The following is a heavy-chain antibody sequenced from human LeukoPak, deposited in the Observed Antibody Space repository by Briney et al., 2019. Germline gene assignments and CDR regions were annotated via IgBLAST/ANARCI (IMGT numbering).Heavy chain of an antibody. Sequence: SETLSLTCTVSGVSISSYYWSWIRQPPGKGLEWIGYIYYSGSTNYNPSLKSRVTISVDTSKNQFSLKLSSVTAADTAVYYCARLSRDGYGRIFDYWGQGTLVTVSS. D-gene: IGHD5-24*01. CDR1: GVSISSYY. CDR2: IYYSGST. J-gene: IGHJ4*02. V-gene: IGHV4-59*01. CDR3: ARLSRDGYGRIFDY.